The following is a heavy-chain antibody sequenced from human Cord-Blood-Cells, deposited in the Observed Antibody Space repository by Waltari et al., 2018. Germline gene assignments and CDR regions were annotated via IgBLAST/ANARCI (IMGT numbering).Heavy chain of an antibody. V-gene: IGHV3-30*18. D-gene: IGHD3-16*01. J-gene: IGHJ4*02. CDR3: AKVNGGY. Sequence: LEWVAVISYDGSNKYYADSVKGRFTNSRDNSKNTLYLQMNSLRAEDTAVYYCAKVNGGYWGQGTLVTVSS. CDR2: ISYDGSNK.